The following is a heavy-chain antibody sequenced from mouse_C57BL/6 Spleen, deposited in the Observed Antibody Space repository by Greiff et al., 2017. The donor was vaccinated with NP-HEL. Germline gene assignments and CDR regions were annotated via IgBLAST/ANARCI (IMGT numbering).Heavy chain of an antibody. CDR3: ARHEDGPILQGYWYFDV. CDR2: FYPGSGSI. J-gene: IGHJ1*03. V-gene: IGHV1-62-2*01. CDR1: GYTFTEYT. Sequence: VQLQESGAELVKPGASVKLSCKASGYTFTEYTIHWVKQRSGQGLEWIGWFYPGSGSIKYNEKFKDKATLTADKSSSTVYMELSRLTSEDSAVYFCARHEDGPILQGYWYFDVWGTGTTVTVSS. D-gene: IGHD2-14*01.